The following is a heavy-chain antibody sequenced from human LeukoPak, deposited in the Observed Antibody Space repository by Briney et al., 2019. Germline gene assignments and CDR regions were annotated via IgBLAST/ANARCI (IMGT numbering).Heavy chain of an antibody. CDR3: AREATHSSGDAFDI. J-gene: IGHJ3*02. CDR1: GGSISSGGYY. CDR2: IYYSGST. D-gene: IGHD6-25*01. Sequence: SETLSLTCTVSGGSISSGGYYWSWIRQHPGKGLEWIGYIYYSGSTYYNPSLKSRVTISVDTSKNQFSLKLSSVTAADTAVYYCAREATHSSGDAFDIWGQGTMVTVSS. V-gene: IGHV4-31*03.